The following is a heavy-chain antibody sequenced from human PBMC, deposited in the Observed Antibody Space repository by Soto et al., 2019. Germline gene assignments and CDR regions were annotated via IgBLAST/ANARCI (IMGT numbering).Heavy chain of an antibody. J-gene: IGHJ5*02. CDR3: AREAATSSYGFNWFDP. CDR2: ISAYNGNT. D-gene: IGHD5-18*01. Sequence: ASVKVSCKASGYTFTSYGISWVRQAPGQGLEWMGWISAYNGNTNYAQKLQGRVTMTTDTSTSTAYMELRSLRSDDTAVYYCAREAATSSYGFNWFDPWGQGTLVTVSS. V-gene: IGHV1-18*01. CDR1: GYTFTSYG.